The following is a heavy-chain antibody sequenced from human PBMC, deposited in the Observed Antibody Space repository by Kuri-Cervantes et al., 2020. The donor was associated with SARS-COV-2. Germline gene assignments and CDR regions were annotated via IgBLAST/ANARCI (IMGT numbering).Heavy chain of an antibody. V-gene: IGHV4-34*01. D-gene: IGHD3-9*01. J-gene: IGHJ5*02. CDR1: GGSFSGYY. CDR2: INHSGST. Sequence: SETLSLTCAVYGGSFSGYYWSWIRQPPGKGLEWIGEINHSGSTNYNPSLKSRVTISVDTSKNQFSLKLSSVTAADTAMYYCARHRTVHDILTGYYNWFDPWGQGTLVTVSS. CDR3: ARHRTVHDILTGYYNWFDP.